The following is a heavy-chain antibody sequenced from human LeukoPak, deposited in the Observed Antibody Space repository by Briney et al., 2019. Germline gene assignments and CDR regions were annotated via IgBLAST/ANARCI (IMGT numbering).Heavy chain of an antibody. CDR3: ARDPLLLQLWGTFDY. CDR2: ISSSGGTI. Sequence: GGSLRLSCAASGFTFSDFHMSWIRQAPGKGLEWVSYISSSGGTIYYADSVKGRFTISRDNAKNSLYLQLNSLGAEDTAVYYCARDPLLLQLWGTFDYWGQGTLVTVSS. CDR1: GFTFSDFH. J-gene: IGHJ4*02. D-gene: IGHD5-18*01. V-gene: IGHV3-11*04.